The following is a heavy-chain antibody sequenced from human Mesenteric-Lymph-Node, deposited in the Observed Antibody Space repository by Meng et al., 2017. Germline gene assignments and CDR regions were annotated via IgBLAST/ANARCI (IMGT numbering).Heavy chain of an antibody. CDR1: GYTFTGYY. Sequence: QVLLVQSWAEVNQPGASGKVSCKASGYTFTGYYIHWVRQAPGQGLEWMGRINSNSGDTNYAQKFQGRVTMTRDTSISTAYMELSRLTPDDTAIYYCVRDEDISAAGKLFGDYWGQGTLVTVSS. CDR2: INSNSGDT. D-gene: IGHD6-13*01. V-gene: IGHV1-2*06. J-gene: IGHJ4*02. CDR3: VRDEDISAAGKLFGDY.